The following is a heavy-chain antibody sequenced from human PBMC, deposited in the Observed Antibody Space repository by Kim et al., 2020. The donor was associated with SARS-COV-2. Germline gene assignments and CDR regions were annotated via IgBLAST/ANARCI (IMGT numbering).Heavy chain of an antibody. CDR2: IWYDGRDK. CDR3: ASSPGRFGKSWFDD. CDR1: GFTFGSFG. J-gene: IGHJ4*02. V-gene: IGHV3-33*01. D-gene: IGHD3-10*01. Sequence: GGSLRLSCVASGFTFGSFGMHWVRQSPGKGLEWVALIWYDGRDKDYADSVKGRFTISRDNSKNTLYLQMNNLEAEDTAVYYCASSPGRFGKSWFDDWGQGTLVTVSS.